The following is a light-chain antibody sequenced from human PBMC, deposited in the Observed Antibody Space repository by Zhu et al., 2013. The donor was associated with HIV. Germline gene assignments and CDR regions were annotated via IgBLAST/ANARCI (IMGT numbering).Light chain of an antibody. CDR1: QDISNY. J-gene: IGKJ1*01. CDR2: DAS. CDR3: QQSFYTPWT. V-gene: IGKV1-39*01. Sequence: DIQMTQSPSSLSASVGDRVTITCQASQDISNYLNWYQQKPGKAPKLLIYDASNLETGVPSRFSGSGSGTDFTLTISSLQPEDFATYSCQQSFYTPWTFGQGTKVELK.